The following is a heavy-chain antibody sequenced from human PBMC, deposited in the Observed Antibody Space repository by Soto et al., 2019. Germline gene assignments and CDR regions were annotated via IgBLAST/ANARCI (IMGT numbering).Heavy chain of an antibody. CDR1: VGSIISAGYY. CDR2: IYYSGST. D-gene: IGHD5-18*01. CDR3: ARSGYSYGPNPLLY. Sequence: PTCPISVGSIISAGYYCSWLRQHPGKGLEWIGYIYYSGSTYYNSSLKSRVTISVDTSNNQFSLKLSSVTAADTAVYYCARSGYSYGPNPLLYWGQG. V-gene: IGHV4-31*03. J-gene: IGHJ4*02.